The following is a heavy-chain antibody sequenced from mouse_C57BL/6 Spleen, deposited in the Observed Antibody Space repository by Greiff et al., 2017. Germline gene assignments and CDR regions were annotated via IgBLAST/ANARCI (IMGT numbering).Heavy chain of an antibody. Sequence: QVQLQQPGAELVKPGASVKLSCKASGYTFTSYWMQWVKQRPGQGLEWIGEIDPSDSYTNYNQKFKGKATLTVDTSSSTAYMQLSSLTSEDSAVYYCARGEIYYDYDGFAYWGQGTLVTVSA. CDR2: IDPSDSYT. D-gene: IGHD2-4*01. V-gene: IGHV1-50*01. CDR1: GYTFTSYW. J-gene: IGHJ3*01. CDR3: ARGEIYYDYDGFAY.